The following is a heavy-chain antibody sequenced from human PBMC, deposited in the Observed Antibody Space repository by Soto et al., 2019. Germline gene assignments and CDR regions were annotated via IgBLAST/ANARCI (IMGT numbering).Heavy chain of an antibody. CDR3: AKGRGYCSSTSCYVASDY. Sequence: EVQVLESGGGLVQPGGSLRLSCAASGFTFSSCAMSWVRQAPGKGLEWVAAISGSGGSTFYADPVKGRFTISRDNSKTTIYLQMNSLGAEDTGVYYCAKGRGYCSSTSCYVASDYWGQGTLVTVSS. D-gene: IGHD2-2*01. J-gene: IGHJ4*02. CDR1: GFTFSSCA. CDR2: ISGSGGST. V-gene: IGHV3-23*01.